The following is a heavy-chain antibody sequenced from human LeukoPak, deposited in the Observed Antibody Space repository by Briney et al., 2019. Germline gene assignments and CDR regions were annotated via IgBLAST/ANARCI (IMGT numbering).Heavy chain of an antibody. CDR3: ARIRDGYNDAYDV. V-gene: IGHV1-46*01. J-gene: IGHJ3*01. CDR2: INPGGGNT. Sequence: GASVKVSCKASGYTFTNYYMHWVPQAPGQGLEWMGLINPGGGNTNYAQNFQGRVTMTRDTSTSTVYMELSSLRSEDTAIYYCARIRDGYNDAYDVWGQGTVVTVPS. CDR1: GYTFTNYY. D-gene: IGHD5-24*01.